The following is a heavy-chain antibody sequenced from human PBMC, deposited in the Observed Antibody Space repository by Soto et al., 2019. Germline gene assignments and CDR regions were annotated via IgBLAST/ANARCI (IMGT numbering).Heavy chain of an antibody. V-gene: IGHV5-51*01. CDR2: IYPGDSDT. CDR3: ARAITGTTHLFHFDH. D-gene: IGHD1-20*01. CDR1: GYKFSNYW. J-gene: IGHJ4*02. Sequence: PGESLKISCQGSGYKFSNYWIGWVRQVPGEGLEWMGIIYPGDSDTRYSPSFRGLVTISADSSINTAYLRWNSIQSSDSAIFYCARAITGTTHLFHFDHWGQGTLVTVSS.